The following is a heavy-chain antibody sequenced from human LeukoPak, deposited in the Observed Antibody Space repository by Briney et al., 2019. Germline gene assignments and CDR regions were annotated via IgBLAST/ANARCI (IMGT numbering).Heavy chain of an antibody. D-gene: IGHD4-17*01. J-gene: IGHJ3*01. CDR1: SYSISSGYS. Sequence: SETLSLTCVVSSYSISSGYSWGWIRQPPGKGPEWIGSMYLSGTTYYNPSLKSRVTISVDKSDNQFSLKVTFVTAADSAIYFCAKTDYGHYSGFEVWGQGIMVTVSA. CDR2: MYLSGTT. V-gene: IGHV4-38-2*01. CDR3: AKTDYGHYSGFEV.